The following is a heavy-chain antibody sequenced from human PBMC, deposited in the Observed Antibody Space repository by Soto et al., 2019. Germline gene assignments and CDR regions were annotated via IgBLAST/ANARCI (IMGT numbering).Heavy chain of an antibody. CDR2: IYWDDDK. D-gene: IGHD3-10*01. J-gene: IGHJ4*02. V-gene: IGHV2-5*02. CDR3: AHLPILLWFGGSYYFDY. CDR1: GFSLSTSGVG. Sequence: QITLKESGPPLVKPTQTLTLTCTFSGFSLSTSGVGVGWIRQPPGKALEWLALIYWDDDKRYSPSLKSRLTITKDTSKNQVVLTMTNMDPVDTATYYCAHLPILLWFGGSYYFDYWGQGTLVTVSS.